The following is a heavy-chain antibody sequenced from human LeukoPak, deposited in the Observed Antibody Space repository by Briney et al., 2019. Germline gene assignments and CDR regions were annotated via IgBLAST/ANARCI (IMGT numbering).Heavy chain of an antibody. CDR3: ANGRNYYDSSGYYSSSGY. Sequence: GGSLSLSCAASGFTFSSYGMHWVRQAPGKGLEWVAVISYDGSNKYYADSVKGRFTISRDNSKNTLYLQMNSLRAEDTAVYYCANGRNYYDSSGYYSSSGYWGQGTLVTVSS. CDR1: GFTFSSYG. J-gene: IGHJ4*02. V-gene: IGHV3-30*18. D-gene: IGHD3-22*01. CDR2: ISYDGSNK.